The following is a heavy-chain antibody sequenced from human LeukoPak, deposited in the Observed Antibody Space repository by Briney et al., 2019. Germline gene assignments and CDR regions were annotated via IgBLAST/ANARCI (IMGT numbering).Heavy chain of an antibody. V-gene: IGHV3-23*01. CDR1: GFTFSRYA. D-gene: IGHD2-21*01. CDR2: VSVSGGST. Sequence: GGSLRLSCAASGFTFSRYALNWARQAPGKGLEWGSTVSVSGGSTYYADSVKGRFTISRDNSENTLYLQMNSLRAEDTAVYYCAKDVKAGSGDCYFDYWGQGTLVTVSS. CDR3: AKDVKAGSGDCYFDY. J-gene: IGHJ4*02.